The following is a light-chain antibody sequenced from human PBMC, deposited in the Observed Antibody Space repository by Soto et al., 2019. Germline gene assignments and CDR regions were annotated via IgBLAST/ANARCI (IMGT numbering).Light chain of an antibody. CDR1: QSTSSY. Sequence: DIQMTQSPSTLSASVGDRVTITCRASQSTSSYLAWYQQKPGKAPKLLIYKASTLKSGVPSRFSGSRSGPDFTLTISSLQPEDFATYYCQQSYSSPPTFGQGTKVDIK. J-gene: IGKJ1*01. V-gene: IGKV1-5*03. CDR2: KAS. CDR3: QQSYSSPPT.